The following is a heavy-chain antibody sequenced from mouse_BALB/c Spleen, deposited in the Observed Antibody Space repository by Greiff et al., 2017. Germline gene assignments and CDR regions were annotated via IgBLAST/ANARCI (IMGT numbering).Heavy chain of an antibody. V-gene: IGHV1S81*02. CDR1: GYTFTSYD. Sequence: VQLQQSGAELVKPGASVKLSCKASGYTFTSYDINWVRQRPGQGLEWIGEINPSNGRTNYNEKFKSKATLTVDKSSSTAYMQLSSLTSEDSAVYYCARGVNYYGSSYSWFAYWGQGTLVTVSA. D-gene: IGHD1-1*01. CDR2: INPSNGRT. CDR3: ARGVNYYGSSYSWFAY. J-gene: IGHJ3*01.